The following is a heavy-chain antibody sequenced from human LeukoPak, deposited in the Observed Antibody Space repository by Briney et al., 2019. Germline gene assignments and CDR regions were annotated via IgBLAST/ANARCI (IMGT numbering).Heavy chain of an antibody. J-gene: IGHJ5*02. CDR3: ARVGDSSSSRWFDP. CDR2: IYYSGST. D-gene: IGHD6-6*01. V-gene: IGHV4-59*01. Sequence: SETLSLTCTVSGGSISSYYWSWIRQPPGKGLEGIGYIYYSGSTNYNPSLKSRVTISVDTSKNQVSLKLSSVTAADTAVYYCARVGDSSSSRWFDPWGQGTLVTVSS. CDR1: GGSISSYY.